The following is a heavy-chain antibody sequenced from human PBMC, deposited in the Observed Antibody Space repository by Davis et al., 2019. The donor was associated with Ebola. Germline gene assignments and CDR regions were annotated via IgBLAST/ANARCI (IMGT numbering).Heavy chain of an antibody. D-gene: IGHD3-3*01. J-gene: IGHJ4*02. CDR1: GGSFSGYY. CDR2: INHSGST. V-gene: IGHV4-34*01. CDR3: ARGPFSAIFGVVTIYFDY. Sequence: MPSETLSLTCAVYGGSFSGYYWSWIRQPPGKGLEWIGEINHSGSTNYNPSLKSRVTISVDTSENQFSLKLSSVTAADTAVYYCARGPFSAIFGVVTIYFDYWGQGTLVTVSS.